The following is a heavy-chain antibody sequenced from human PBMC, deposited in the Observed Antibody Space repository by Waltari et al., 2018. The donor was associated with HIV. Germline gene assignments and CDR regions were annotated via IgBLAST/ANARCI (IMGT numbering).Heavy chain of an antibody. J-gene: IGHJ4*02. D-gene: IGHD2-2*01. CDR1: GFTFSSYW. V-gene: IGHV3-7*01. CDR3: ATSRTFDY. Sequence: EVQLVESGGGLVQPGGSLRLSCAASGFTFSSYWMSWVRQAPGKGLEWVVNIKQDGGEKYYVDSVKGRFAISKDNAQNSLYLRMNNLRAEDTAVYFCATSRTFDYWGQGTLVTVSS. CDR2: IKQDGGEK.